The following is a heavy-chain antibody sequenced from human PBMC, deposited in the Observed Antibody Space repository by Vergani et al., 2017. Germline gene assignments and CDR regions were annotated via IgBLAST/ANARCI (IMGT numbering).Heavy chain of an antibody. V-gene: IGHV1-69*01. J-gene: IGHJ6*03. D-gene: IGHD2-2*01. CDR1: GGTFSNHV. CDR2: ILPLFGTP. CDR3: ARDGSSGVEVSAAIRYYCWYMDV. Sequence: QVQLVQSGAEVKKPGSSVKVSCKSSGGTFSNHVLAWVRQAPGQGLEWMGGILPLFGTPTCVQRFQGRVTITADESTTTAYMALTSLTSEDSAIYYCARDGSSGVEVSAAIRYYCWYMDVWGEGTTVTVSS.